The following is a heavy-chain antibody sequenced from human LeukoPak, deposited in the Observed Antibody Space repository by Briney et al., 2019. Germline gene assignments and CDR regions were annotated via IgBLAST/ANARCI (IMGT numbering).Heavy chain of an antibody. D-gene: IGHD2-15*01. V-gene: IGHV1-3*01. Sequence: ASVKVSCKGSGYTFTNYAVHWVRQAPGQRLGWLGWINPGNGDTKYSQNFQGRVTVTSDTSAATAYVELNSLTSEDTAVYYCARERWHCRVNCYSVYYYALDVWGQGTTVTVSS. CDR3: ARERWHCRVNCYSVYYYALDV. CDR1: GYTFTNYA. J-gene: IGHJ6*02. CDR2: INPGNGDT.